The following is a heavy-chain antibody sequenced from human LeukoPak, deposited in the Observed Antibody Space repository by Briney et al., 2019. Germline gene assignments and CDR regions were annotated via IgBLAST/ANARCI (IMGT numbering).Heavy chain of an antibody. CDR1: GGTFSSYA. CDR2: IIPILGIA. Sequence: ASVKVSCKASGGTFSSYAISWVRQAPGQGLEWMGRIIPILGIANYAQKFQGRVTITADKSTSTAYMELSSLRSEDTAVYYCARSYYDSSGYPEGLDYWGQGTLATVSS. CDR3: ARSYYDSSGYPEGLDY. V-gene: IGHV1-69*04. D-gene: IGHD3-22*01. J-gene: IGHJ4*02.